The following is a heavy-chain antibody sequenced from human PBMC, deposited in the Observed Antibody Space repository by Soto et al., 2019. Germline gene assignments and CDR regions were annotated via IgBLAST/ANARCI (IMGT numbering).Heavy chain of an antibody. D-gene: IGHD2-21*02. CDR2: VYHTGDT. CDR3: AREIVTAGGNNYFDP. CDR1: GGTVASSHW. J-gene: IGHJ5*02. V-gene: IGHV4-4*02. Sequence: QVQLQESGPRLVKPSGSLSLTCGVSGGTVASSHWWSWLRQYPGGGLEWIGNVYHTGDTNFNPSLQSRVTISVDKSNNQCSLRLNSLTAADTAVYFCAREIVTAGGNNYFDPWGPGTLVTVSS.